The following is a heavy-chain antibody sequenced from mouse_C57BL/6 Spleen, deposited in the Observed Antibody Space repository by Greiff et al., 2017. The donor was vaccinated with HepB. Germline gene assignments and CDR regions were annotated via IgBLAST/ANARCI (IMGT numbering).Heavy chain of an antibody. Sequence: VQLQQSGAELVKPGASVKLSCTASGFNIKDYYMHWVKQRTEQGLEWIGRIDPEDGETKYAPKFQGKATITADTSSNTADLQLSSLTSEDTAVYYCAREGYYGPWYFDVWGTGTTVTVSS. CDR3: AREGYYGPWYFDV. CDR1: GFNIKDYY. V-gene: IGHV14-2*01. CDR2: IDPEDGET. D-gene: IGHD2-1*01. J-gene: IGHJ1*03.